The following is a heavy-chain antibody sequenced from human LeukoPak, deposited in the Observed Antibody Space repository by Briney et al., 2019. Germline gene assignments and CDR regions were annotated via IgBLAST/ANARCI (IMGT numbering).Heavy chain of an antibody. CDR2: INSDGSST. CDR3: ARDHYYGSGSYPGAVDY. J-gene: IGHJ4*02. CDR1: GFTFSSYW. Sequence: VGSLRLSCAASGFTFSSYWMHWVRQAPGKGLVWVSRINSDGSSTSYADSVKGRFTISRDNAKNTLYLQMNSLRAEDTAVYYCARDHYYGSGSYPGAVDYWGQGTLVTVS. V-gene: IGHV3-74*01. D-gene: IGHD3-10*01.